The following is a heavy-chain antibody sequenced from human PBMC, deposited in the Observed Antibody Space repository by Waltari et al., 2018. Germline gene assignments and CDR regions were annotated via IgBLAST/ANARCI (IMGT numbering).Heavy chain of an antibody. CDR2: IIPIFGTA. CDR3: ARGREDIVVVPAAPLYGMDV. CDR1: GGTFSSYA. Sequence: QVQLVQSGAEVKKPGSSVKVSFKASGGTFSSYAISWVRQAPGQGLEWMGGIIPIFGTANYAQKFQGRVTITADESTSTAYMELSSLRSEDTAVYYCARGREDIVVVPAAPLYGMDVWGQGTTVTVSS. D-gene: IGHD2-2*01. V-gene: IGHV1-69*12. J-gene: IGHJ6*02.